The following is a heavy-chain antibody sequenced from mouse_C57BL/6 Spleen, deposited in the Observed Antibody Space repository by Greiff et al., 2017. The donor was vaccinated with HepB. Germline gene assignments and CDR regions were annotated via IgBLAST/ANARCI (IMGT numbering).Heavy chain of an antibody. CDR3: ARWSTVVATGGYFDV. Sequence: QVHVKQSGAELAKPGASVKLSCKASGYTFTSYWMHWVKQRPGQGLEWIGYINPSSGYTKYNQKFKDKATLTADKSSSTAYMQLSSLTYEDSAVYYCARWSTVVATGGYFDVWGTGTTVTVSS. J-gene: IGHJ1*03. CDR2: INPSSGYT. D-gene: IGHD1-1*01. CDR1: GYTFTSYW. V-gene: IGHV1-7*01.